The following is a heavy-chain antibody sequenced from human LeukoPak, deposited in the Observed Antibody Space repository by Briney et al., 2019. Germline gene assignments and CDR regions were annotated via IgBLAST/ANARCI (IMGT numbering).Heavy chain of an antibody. CDR2: IYYSGST. CDR1: GGSISSSSYY. Sequence: SETLSLTCTVSGGSISSSSYYWGWIRQPPGKGLEWIGSIYYSGSTYYNPSLKSRVTISVDTSKNQFSLKLSSVTAADTAVYYCARDGVVTAVYPGFDYWGQGTLVTVSS. V-gene: IGHV4-39*07. J-gene: IGHJ4*02. D-gene: IGHD2-21*02. CDR3: ARDGVVTAVYPGFDY.